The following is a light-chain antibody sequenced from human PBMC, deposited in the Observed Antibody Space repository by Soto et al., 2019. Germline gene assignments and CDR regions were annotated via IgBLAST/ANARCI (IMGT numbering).Light chain of an antibody. J-gene: IGLJ3*02. Sequence: SYELTQPPSMSVSPGQTASITYSGDKLGDKYVCWYQQRPGHSPVLVIYQDTNRPSGIPERFSGSNSGNTATLTISGTQPMDEADYYCQAWDSGTMVFGGGTKLTVL. CDR2: QDT. CDR3: QAWDSGTMV. V-gene: IGLV3-1*01. CDR1: KLGDKY.